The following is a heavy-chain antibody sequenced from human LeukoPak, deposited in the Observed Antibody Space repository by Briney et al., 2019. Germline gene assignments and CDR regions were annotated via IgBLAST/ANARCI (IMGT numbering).Heavy chain of an antibody. D-gene: IGHD6-19*01. V-gene: IGHV1-24*01. CDR2: FDPEDGET. Sequence: ASVKVSCKASGYTFTGYYMHWVRQAPGKGLEWMGGFDPEDGETIYAQKFQGRVTMTEDTSTDTAYMELSSLRSEDTAVYYCATDSEVAGLFDYWGQGTLVTVSS. CDR1: GYTFTGYY. J-gene: IGHJ4*02. CDR3: ATDSEVAGLFDY.